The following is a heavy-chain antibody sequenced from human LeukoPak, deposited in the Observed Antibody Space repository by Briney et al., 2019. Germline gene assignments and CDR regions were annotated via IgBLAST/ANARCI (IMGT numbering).Heavy chain of an antibody. Sequence: ASVKVSCKVSGYTLTELSMHWVRQAPGKGLEWMGGFDPEDGETIYAQKFQGRVTMTEDTSTDTAYMELSSLRSEDTAVYYCAGGVGATTVAYYYYMDVWGKGTTVTVSS. V-gene: IGHV1-24*01. CDR1: GYTLTELS. D-gene: IGHD1-26*01. CDR2: FDPEDGET. J-gene: IGHJ6*03. CDR3: AGGVGATTVAYYYYMDV.